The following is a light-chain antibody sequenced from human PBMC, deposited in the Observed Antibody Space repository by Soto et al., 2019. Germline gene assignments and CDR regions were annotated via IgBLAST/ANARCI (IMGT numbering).Light chain of an antibody. CDR2: GAS. CDR3: QQYNNWPVT. V-gene: IGKV3-15*01. CDR1: QSVSSN. J-gene: IGKJ1*01. Sequence: EIVMTQSPATLSVSPGERATLSCRASQSVSSNLAWYQQKPGQAPRLLIYGASTRATGIPARFSGSGSGTDFTLTISSLQSEDFAVYYCQQYNNWPVTLGQGTKVDIK.